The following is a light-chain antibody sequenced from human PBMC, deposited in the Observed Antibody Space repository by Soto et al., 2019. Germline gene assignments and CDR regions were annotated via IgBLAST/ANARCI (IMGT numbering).Light chain of an antibody. J-gene: IGLJ2*01. CDR2: VNS. CDR1: SSNIGAGYD. CDR3: QSYDSSLSVV. Sequence: QSVLTQPPSVSGAPGQRVTISCTGSSSNIGAGYDVHWYQQLPGTAPKLLIYVNSNRPSGVPDRFSGSKSGTSASLAITGLQAEDEADYYCQSYDSSLSVVFGGGTKDTVL. V-gene: IGLV1-40*01.